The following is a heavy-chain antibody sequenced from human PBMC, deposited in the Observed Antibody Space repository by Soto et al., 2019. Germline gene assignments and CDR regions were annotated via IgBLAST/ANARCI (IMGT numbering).Heavy chain of an antibody. D-gene: IGHD2-15*01. V-gene: IGHV1-3*01. CDR3: ARGIATGQLDP. CDR1: GYTFTRYT. CDR2: INPDNGNT. J-gene: IGHJ5*02. Sequence: ASVKVSCKASGYTFTRYTMNWVRQAPGQRLEWMGWINPDNGNTKSSQKFQDRVIITRDTSASTAYMDLSSLRCEDTAVYYCARGIATGQLDPWGQGALVTVSS.